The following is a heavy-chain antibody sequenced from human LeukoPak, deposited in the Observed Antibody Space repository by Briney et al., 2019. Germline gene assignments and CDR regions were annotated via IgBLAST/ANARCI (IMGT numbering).Heavy chain of an antibody. J-gene: IGHJ6*04. V-gene: IGHV1-18*04. Sequence: ASVKVSCKASGYTFTGYGITWVRQAPGQGLEWMGWISAYNGNTNYAQNLQGRVTMTTDTSTSTAYMELRSLRSDDTAVYYCARDSPVRYFDWSLPEGDHYYGMDVWGKGTTVTVSS. CDR1: GYTFTGYG. D-gene: IGHD3-9*01. CDR2: ISAYNGNT. CDR3: ARDSPVRYFDWSLPEGDHYYGMDV.